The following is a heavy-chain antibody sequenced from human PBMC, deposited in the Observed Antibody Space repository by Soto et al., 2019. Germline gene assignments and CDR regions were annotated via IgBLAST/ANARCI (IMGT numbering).Heavy chain of an antibody. D-gene: IGHD2-21*02. Sequence: PSETLSLTCTVSGGSISSSSDYWGWIRQPPGKWLEWIASIYYSGITYYNPSLKSRVTMSVDTSKNQFSLKLRSVTAADTAVYYCARQVRHIVVVTAILGWFDPWGQGTLVTVYS. CDR3: ARQVRHIVVVTAILGWFDP. V-gene: IGHV4-39*01. CDR2: IYYSGIT. J-gene: IGHJ5*02. CDR1: GGSISSSSDY.